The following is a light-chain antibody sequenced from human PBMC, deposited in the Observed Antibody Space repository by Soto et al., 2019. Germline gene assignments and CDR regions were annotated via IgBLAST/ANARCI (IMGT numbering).Light chain of an antibody. CDR2: DAS. J-gene: IGKJ2*01. Sequence: EIVLTQSPATLSLSPGERATLSCRASQSVSSYLAWYHQKPGQAPRLLIYDASNRATGIPARFSGSGSGTDFTLNISSLEPEDFAVYYCQQRSNWPPYTFGQGTKLEIK. V-gene: IGKV3-11*01. CDR1: QSVSSY. CDR3: QQRSNWPPYT.